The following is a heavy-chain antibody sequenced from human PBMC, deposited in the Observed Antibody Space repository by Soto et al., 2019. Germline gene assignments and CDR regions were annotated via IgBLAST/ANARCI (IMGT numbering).Heavy chain of an antibody. D-gene: IGHD3-22*01. J-gene: IGHJ4*02. V-gene: IGHV3-30*18. Sequence: QVQLVESGGGVVQPGRSLRLSCAASGFTFSSYGIHWVRQAPGKGLEWVAVISYDGRNKQYADSVKGRFTIARDNSKNTLYLQMDSLRADDTAVYYCAKDTYYHDTSGYYIFDYWGQGTLVTVSS. CDR3: AKDTYYHDTSGYYIFDY. CDR1: GFTFSSYG. CDR2: ISYDGRNK.